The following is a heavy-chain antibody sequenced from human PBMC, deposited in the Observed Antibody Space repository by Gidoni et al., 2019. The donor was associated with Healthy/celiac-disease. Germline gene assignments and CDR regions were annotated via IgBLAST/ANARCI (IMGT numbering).Heavy chain of an antibody. Sequence: QLQLQESGPGLVKPSATLSLTCTVPGGSISSSSYYWGWIRQPPGKGLEWIGSIYYSGSTYYNPSLKSRVTISVDTSKNQFSLKLSSVTAADTAVYYCASSAVAGNVFDYWGQGTLVTVSS. V-gene: IGHV4-39*01. J-gene: IGHJ4*02. D-gene: IGHD6-19*01. CDR3: ASSAVAGNVFDY. CDR2: IYYSGST. CDR1: GGSISSSSYY.